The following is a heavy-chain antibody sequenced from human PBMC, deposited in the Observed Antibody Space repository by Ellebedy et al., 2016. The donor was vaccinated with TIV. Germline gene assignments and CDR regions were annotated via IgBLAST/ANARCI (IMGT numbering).Heavy chain of an antibody. D-gene: IGHD5-12*01. CDR1: GFTFNSYS. V-gene: IGHV3-30*03. CDR3: ARDDSGYASLGH. J-gene: IGHJ4*02. CDR2: ISDDGNKK. Sequence: GESLKISCAASGFTFNSYSMNWVRQAPGKGLDWVAVISDDGNKKYYADSVKGRFTISRENSKNTLYLQMNSLRAEDTAVYYCARDDSGYASLGHWGQGTLVTVSS.